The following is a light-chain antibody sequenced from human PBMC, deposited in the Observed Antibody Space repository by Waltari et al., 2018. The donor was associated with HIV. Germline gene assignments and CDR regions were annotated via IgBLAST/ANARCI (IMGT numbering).Light chain of an antibody. J-gene: IGLJ2*01. CDR3: SSYTSSSTLVI. CDR2: DVS. CDR1: SSDVGYFSY. V-gene: IGLV2-14*03. Sequence: QSALTQPASVSGSPGQSITISCTGTSSDVGYFSYVSWYQQRPGKAPKLIIFDVSNRPSGVSDRFAGFKSGNTASLTISGLQAEDEADYYCSSYTSSSTLVIFGGGTKLTVL.